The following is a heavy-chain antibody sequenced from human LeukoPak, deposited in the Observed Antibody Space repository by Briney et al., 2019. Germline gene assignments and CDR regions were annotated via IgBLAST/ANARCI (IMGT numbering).Heavy chain of an antibody. CDR3: ARENYDFWSGAPHFDY. Sequence: SETLSLTCTVSGGSISSYYWSWIRQPAGKGLEWIGRIYTSESTNYNPSLKSRVTMSVDTSKNQFSLKLSSVTAADTAVYYCARENYDFWSGAPHFDYWGQGTLVTVSS. CDR2: IYTSEST. CDR1: GGSISSYY. D-gene: IGHD3-3*01. V-gene: IGHV4-4*07. J-gene: IGHJ4*02.